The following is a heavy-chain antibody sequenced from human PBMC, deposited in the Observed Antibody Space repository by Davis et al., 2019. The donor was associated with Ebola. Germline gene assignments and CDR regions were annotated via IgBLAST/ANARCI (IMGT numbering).Heavy chain of an antibody. CDR3: ARDSFCTYGVCNDRDFDY. Sequence: ASVQVSCKASGYPFTSSGVTWVRQAPGQGLQWMGWISPHNGNTNYAQKFQGRVTMTTDTSTSTAYMELRSLRSDDTAIYYCARDSFCTYGVCNDRDFDYWGQGTLVTVSS. V-gene: IGHV1-18*04. CDR2: ISPHNGNT. J-gene: IGHJ4*02. CDR1: GYPFTSSG. D-gene: IGHD2-8*01.